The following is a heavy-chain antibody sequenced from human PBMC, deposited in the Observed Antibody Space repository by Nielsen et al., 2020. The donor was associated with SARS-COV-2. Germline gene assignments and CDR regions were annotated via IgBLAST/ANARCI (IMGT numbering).Heavy chain of an antibody. CDR3: AKDSYYASGRLGSVAFDI. CDR1: GFTFSSYS. CDR2: IGNSGDNT. V-gene: IGHV3-23*01. J-gene: IGHJ3*02. Sequence: GGSLRLSCIASGFTFSSYSMSWVRQAPGKGPEWLSAIGNSGDNTFYVDSVKGRFAISRDNSRNTLYLQMYSLRAEDTAVYHCAKDSYYASGRLGSVAFDIWGQGTMVTVSS. D-gene: IGHD3-10*01.